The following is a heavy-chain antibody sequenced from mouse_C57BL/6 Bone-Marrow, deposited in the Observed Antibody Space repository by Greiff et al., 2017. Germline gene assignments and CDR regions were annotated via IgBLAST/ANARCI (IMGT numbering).Heavy chain of an antibody. V-gene: IGHV5-17*01. CDR2: TSSGSSTI. D-gene: IGHD2-12*01. CDR3: ARHDSAWFAY. CDR1: GFTFSDYG. J-gene: IGHJ3*01. Sequence: EVKLMESGGGLVKPGGSLKLSCAASGFTFSDYGMHWVRQAPEKGLEWVAYTSSGSSTIYYADTVKGRFTISRDNAKNTLFLQMTSLRSEDTAMYYCARHDSAWFAYWGQGTLVTVSA.